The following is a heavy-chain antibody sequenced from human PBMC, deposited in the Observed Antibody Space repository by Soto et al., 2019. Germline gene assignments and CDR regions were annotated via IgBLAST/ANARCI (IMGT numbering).Heavy chain of an antibody. Sequence: SVKVSCKASGGTFSSYAISWVRQAPGQGLEWMGGIIPIFGTANYAQEFQGRVTITADESTSTAYMELSSLRSEDTAVYYCARPGYYYDSSGYLDYWGQGTLVTVSS. V-gene: IGHV1-69*13. CDR1: GGTFSSYA. CDR2: IIPIFGTA. J-gene: IGHJ4*02. D-gene: IGHD3-22*01. CDR3: ARPGYYYDSSGYLDY.